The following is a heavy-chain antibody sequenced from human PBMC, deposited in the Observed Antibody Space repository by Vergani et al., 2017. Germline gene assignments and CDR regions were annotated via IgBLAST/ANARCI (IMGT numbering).Heavy chain of an antibody. Sequence: QVQLQESGPGLVKPSQTLSLTCTVSGGSINSHNYYWSWIRQPAGKGLEWIGRIHTSGSTKYNPSLKSRVTMSEDTSKNQFSLNLASVTAADTAVYFCARGSCLGGSCYKPLFDYRGQGILVTVSS. CDR3: ARGSCLGGSCYKPLFDY. V-gene: IGHV4-61*02. CDR1: GGSINSHNYY. D-gene: IGHD2-15*01. J-gene: IGHJ4*02. CDR2: IHTSGST.